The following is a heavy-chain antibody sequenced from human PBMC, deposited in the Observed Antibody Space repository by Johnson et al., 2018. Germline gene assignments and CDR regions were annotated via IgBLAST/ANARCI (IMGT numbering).Heavy chain of an antibody. J-gene: IGHJ3*01. Sequence: QVQLGEAGGGVVQPGRSLRLSCVASGFTFSRHGMHWTRQAPGKGLEWVAVIWFDGSKEYYVESVKGRFTISRDNSKNTLHLQMNRRRAEDMAIYYCARLTGGDWVGTFDVWGQGTMVTVSS. CDR1: GFTFSRHG. CDR2: IWFDGSKE. CDR3: ARLTGGDWVGTFDV. V-gene: IGHV3-33*01. D-gene: IGHD2-21*02.